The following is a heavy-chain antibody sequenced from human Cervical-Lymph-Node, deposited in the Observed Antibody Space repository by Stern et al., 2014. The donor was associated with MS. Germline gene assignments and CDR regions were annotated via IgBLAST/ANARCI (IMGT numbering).Heavy chain of an antibody. CDR3: ARAVATPGCFDY. J-gene: IGHJ4*02. CDR2: IYYSGST. V-gene: IGHV4-61*01. Sequence: QLQLQESGPGLVKPSETLSLTCTVSGGSVSSGSYYWSWIRQPPGKGLEWIGYIYYSGSTNYNPSLKSRVTISEDTSKNQFSLKLSSVTAADTAVYYCARAVATPGCFDYWGQGTLVTVSS. CDR1: GGSVSSGSYY. D-gene: IGHD5-12*01.